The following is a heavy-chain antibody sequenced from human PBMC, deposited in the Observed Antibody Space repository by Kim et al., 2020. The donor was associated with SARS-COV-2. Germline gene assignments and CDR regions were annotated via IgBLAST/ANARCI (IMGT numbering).Heavy chain of an antibody. J-gene: IGHJ4*02. CDR2: IYYSGST. Sequence: SETLSLTCTVSGGSISSGGYYWSWIRQHPGKGLEWIGYIYYSGSTYYNPSLKSRVTISVDTSKNQFSLKLSSVTAADTAVYYCASTNGARSSSGELDYWGQGTLVTVSS. D-gene: IGHD6-6*01. CDR1: GGSISSGGYY. CDR3: ASTNGARSSSGELDY. V-gene: IGHV4-31*03.